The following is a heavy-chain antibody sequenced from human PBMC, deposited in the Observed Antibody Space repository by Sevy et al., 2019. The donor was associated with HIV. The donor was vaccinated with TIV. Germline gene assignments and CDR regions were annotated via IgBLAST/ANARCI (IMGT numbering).Heavy chain of an antibody. D-gene: IGHD1-26*01. Sequence: ASVKVSCKASGYIFGIYDISWVRQAPGQGLEWMGWITPYSGDTNYSQKLQGRVTMTTDTSTRTSYMELSSLTSDDAGVYYCARGRAPDNGRYSFDSWAQGTLVTVS. V-gene: IGHV1-18*01. CDR3: ARGRAPDNGRYSFDS. J-gene: IGHJ4*02. CDR2: ITPYSGDT. CDR1: GYIFGIYD.